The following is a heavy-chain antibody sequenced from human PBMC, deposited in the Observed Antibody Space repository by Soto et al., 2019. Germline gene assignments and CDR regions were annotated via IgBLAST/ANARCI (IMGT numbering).Heavy chain of an antibody. CDR2: INHSGKI. D-gene: IGHD3-10*01. J-gene: IGHJ4*02. V-gene: IGHV4-34*01. CDR1: GGSPNAYY. CDR3: VTSNNLFHSYYDN. Sequence: QVQPKQWGAGLLKPTETLSLTCEVYGGSPNAYYWTWIRQSPGKGLEWIGEINHSGKIHYNPSLESPLSISSDTSKRQFSLTLPSVTAADAAMYYCVTSNNLFHSYYDNWGQGTLVTVSS.